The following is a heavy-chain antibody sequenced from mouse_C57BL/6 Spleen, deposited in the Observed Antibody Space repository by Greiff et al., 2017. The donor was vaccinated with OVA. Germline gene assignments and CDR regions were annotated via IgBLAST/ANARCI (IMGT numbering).Heavy chain of an antibody. CDR2: IDPSDSET. D-gene: IGHD1-1*02. V-gene: IGHV1-52*01. Sequence: QVQLQQPGAELVRPGSSVKLSCKASGYTFTSYWMHWVKQRPIQGLEWIGNIDPSDSETHYNQKFKDKATLTVDKSSSTAYMQLSSLTSEDSAVYYGAQGGYHTYVDYWGQGTTLTVSS. CDR1: GYTFTSYW. CDR3: AQGGYHTYVDY. J-gene: IGHJ2*01.